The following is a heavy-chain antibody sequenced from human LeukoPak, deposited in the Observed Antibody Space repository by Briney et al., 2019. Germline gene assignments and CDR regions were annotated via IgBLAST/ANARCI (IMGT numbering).Heavy chain of an antibody. Sequence: GGSLRLSCEASGFTFSSYAMSWVRQAPGKGLELVSGISGSGGSTYYADSAKGRFTISRDNSKNTLYLQMNSLRAEDTAVHYCAKGIAGSRPPFDYWGQGTLVTVSS. V-gene: IGHV3-23*01. CDR3: AKGIAGSRPPFDY. CDR1: GFTFSSYA. CDR2: ISGSGGST. J-gene: IGHJ4*02.